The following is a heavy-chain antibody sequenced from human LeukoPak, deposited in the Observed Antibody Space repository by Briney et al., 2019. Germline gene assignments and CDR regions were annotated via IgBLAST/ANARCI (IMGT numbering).Heavy chain of an antibody. CDR2: IRSSCSTI. V-gene: IGHV3-48*03. D-gene: IGHD3-22*01. CDR1: GFTFSSYE. CDR3: AREDDSSGYYPH. Sequence: RGGSLRLSCAASGFTFSSYEMNWVGQATGKGLEGVSYIRSSCSTIYYGDCVKGRFTISRDNAKNSLYLQINSLRAEDTSVYYCAREDDSSGYYPHWGQGTLVTVSS. J-gene: IGHJ4*02.